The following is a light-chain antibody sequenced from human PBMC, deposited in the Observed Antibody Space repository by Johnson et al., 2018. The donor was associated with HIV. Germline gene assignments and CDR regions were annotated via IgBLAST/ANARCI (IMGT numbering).Light chain of an antibody. CDR3: GICDRGLSLGV. J-gene: IGLJ1*01. Sequence: QSVLTQPPSVSAAPGRWVTVSCSGTTSNIGDHSVSWFQHLPGAAPKLLSYDDDRRPSGVPDRFSGSQSGTSATLDFRELQTGDEADYYCGICDRGLSLGVFGTGTKVTVL. CDR2: DDD. CDR1: TSNIGDHS. V-gene: IGLV1-51*02.